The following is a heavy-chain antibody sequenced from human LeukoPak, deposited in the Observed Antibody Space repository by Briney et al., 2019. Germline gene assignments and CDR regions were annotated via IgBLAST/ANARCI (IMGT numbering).Heavy chain of an antibody. CDR2: IYYSGST. J-gene: IGHJ3*02. V-gene: IGHV4-30-4*08. Sequence: SWIRQPPGKGLEWIGYIYYSGSTYYNPSLKSRVTISVDTSKNQFSLKLSSVTAADTAVYYCASSLTGDAFDIWGQGTMVTVSS. CDR3: ASSLTGDAFDI. D-gene: IGHD7-27*01.